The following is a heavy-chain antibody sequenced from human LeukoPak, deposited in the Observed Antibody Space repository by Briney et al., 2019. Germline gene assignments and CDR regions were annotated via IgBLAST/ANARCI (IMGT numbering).Heavy chain of an antibody. CDR1: GGTFSSYA. J-gene: IGHJ4*02. V-gene: IGHV1-69*04. D-gene: IGHD2-15*01. CDR2: IIPILGIA. Sequence: GASVKVSCKASGGTFSSYAISWVRQAPGQGLEWMGRIIPILGIANYAQKFQGRVTITADKSTSTAYMELSSLRSEDTAVYYCARGGHPRVVAAGALDYWGQGTLVTVSS. CDR3: ARGGHPRVVAAGALDY.